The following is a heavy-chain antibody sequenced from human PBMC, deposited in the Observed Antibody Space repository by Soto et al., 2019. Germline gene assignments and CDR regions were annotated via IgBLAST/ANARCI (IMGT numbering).Heavy chain of an antibody. J-gene: IGHJ6*02. D-gene: IGHD6-6*01. CDR1: GGSISSYY. Sequence: SETLSLTCTVSGGSISSYYWSWIRQPPGKGLEWIGYIYYSGSTNYNPSLKSRVTISVDTSKNQFSLKLSSVTAADTAVYYCARGREYSSSSTYYYYGMDVWGQGTTVTVSS. CDR2: IYYSGST. CDR3: ARGREYSSSSTYYYYGMDV. V-gene: IGHV4-59*01.